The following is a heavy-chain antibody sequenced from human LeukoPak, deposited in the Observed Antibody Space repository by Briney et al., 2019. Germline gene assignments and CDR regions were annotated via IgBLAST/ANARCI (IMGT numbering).Heavy chain of an antibody. Sequence: GGSLRLSCSASGFTFSSSNMHWVRQAPGKGLEYVSAISSNGDNTYYADSLKGRFSISRDNSKNTLYLQMSSLRAEDTAVYYCVKSTTVTSFDCWGQGTLVTVSS. CDR2: ISSNGDNT. CDR1: GFTFSSSN. J-gene: IGHJ4*02. D-gene: IGHD4-17*01. CDR3: VKSTTVTSFDC. V-gene: IGHV3-64D*09.